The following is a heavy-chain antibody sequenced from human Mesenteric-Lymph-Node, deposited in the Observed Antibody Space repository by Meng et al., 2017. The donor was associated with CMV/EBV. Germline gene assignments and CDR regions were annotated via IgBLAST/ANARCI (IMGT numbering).Heavy chain of an antibody. V-gene: IGHV3-23*01. CDR3: AKHPPGFPYYFDY. CDR1: GFTFSSYA. J-gene: IGHJ4*02. CDR2: ISGSGGST. Sequence: GESLKISCAASGFTFSSYAMSWVRQAPGKGLEWVSAISGSGGSTYYADSVKGRFTISRDTSKNTLYMQMSSLRAEDTAAYYCAKHPPGFPYYFDYWGQGTLVTVSS.